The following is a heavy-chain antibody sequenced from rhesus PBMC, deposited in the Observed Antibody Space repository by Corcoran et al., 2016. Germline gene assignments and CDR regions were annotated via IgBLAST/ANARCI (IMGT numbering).Heavy chain of an antibody. J-gene: IGHJ4*01. D-gene: IGHD1-44*02. CDR2: ISYDESKK. CDR3: ARDGGSSYFDY. CDR1: GFTFSSSG. Sequence: EVQLVESGGGLVQPGGSLRLSCAASGFTFSSSGMHWVRQAHGKGLEGVAVISYDESKKYSADSVKDRFTISRDNSKNMLYLRMNNLKLEDTAVYYWARDGGSSYFDYWGQGVLVTVSS. V-gene: IGHV3-54*02.